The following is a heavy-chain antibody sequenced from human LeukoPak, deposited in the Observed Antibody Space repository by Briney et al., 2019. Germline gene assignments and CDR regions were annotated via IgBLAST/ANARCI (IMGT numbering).Heavy chain of an antibody. CDR2: ISYSGSTI. CDR3: ARGAYRFDY. CDR1: GFTFSTYE. D-gene: IGHD3-16*01. V-gene: IGHV3-48*03. J-gene: IGHJ4*02. Sequence: GGSLRLPCAASGFTFSTYEMNWVRQAPGKGLEWVSYISYSGSTIYYADSVKGRFTISRDNAKNSLYLQMNSLRAEDTAVYYCARGAYRFDYWGQGTLVTVSS.